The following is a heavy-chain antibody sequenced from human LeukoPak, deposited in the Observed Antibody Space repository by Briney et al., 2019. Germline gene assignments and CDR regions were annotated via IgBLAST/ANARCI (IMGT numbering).Heavy chain of an antibody. J-gene: IGHJ6*02. Sequence: ASVKVSCKASGYTFTSYGSSWVRQAPGQGLEWMGWISAYNGSTNYAQKLQGRVTMTTDTSTSTAYMELRSLRSDDTAVYYCARDGGYYYYYGMDVWGQGTTVTVSS. CDR2: ISAYNGST. CDR1: GYTFTSYG. V-gene: IGHV1-18*01. D-gene: IGHD3-16*01. CDR3: ARDGGYYYYYGMDV.